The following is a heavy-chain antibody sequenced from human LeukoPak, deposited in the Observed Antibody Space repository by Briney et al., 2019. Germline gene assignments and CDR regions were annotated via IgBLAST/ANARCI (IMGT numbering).Heavy chain of an antibody. CDR2: IKQDGSEK. CDR3: MMSLTAHYYYGMDV. V-gene: IGHV3-7*02. J-gene: IGHJ6*02. CDR1: GFTFGSYW. Sequence: GGSLRLSCAASGFTFGSYWMSWVRQAPGKGLEWVANIKQDGSEKYYVDSVKGRSTISRDNTKNSLYLQMNSLRAEDTAVYHCMMSLTAHYYYGMDVWGQGTAVTVSS. D-gene: IGHD2-21*02.